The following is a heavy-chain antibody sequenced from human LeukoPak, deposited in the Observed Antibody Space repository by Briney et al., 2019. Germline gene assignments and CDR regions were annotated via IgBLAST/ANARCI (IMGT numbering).Heavy chain of an antibody. CDR3: ARGEGPFGS. CDR1: GFTFSSYS. J-gene: IGHJ5*02. Sequence: GGSLRLSCAASGFTFSSYSMNWVRQAPGKGLEWVSSISSSSSYIYYADSVKGRFTISRDNAKNSLYLQINSLRAEDTVVYYCARGEGPFGSWGQGTLVTVSS. D-gene: IGHD3-16*01. CDR2: ISSSSSYI. V-gene: IGHV3-21*01.